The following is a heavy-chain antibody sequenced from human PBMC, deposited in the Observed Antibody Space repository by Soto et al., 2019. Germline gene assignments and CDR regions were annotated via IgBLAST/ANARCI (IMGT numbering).Heavy chain of an antibody. Sequence: SETLSLTCAVYGGSFSGYYWSWIRQPPGKGLEWIGEINHSGSTNYNPSLKSRVTISVDTSKNQFSLKLSSVTAADTAVYYCARGRSGYNFADAFDISGQGPMVTVSS. V-gene: IGHV4-34*01. CDR2: INHSGST. D-gene: IGHD5-12*01. CDR3: ARGRSGYNFADAFDI. CDR1: GGSFSGYY. J-gene: IGHJ3*02.